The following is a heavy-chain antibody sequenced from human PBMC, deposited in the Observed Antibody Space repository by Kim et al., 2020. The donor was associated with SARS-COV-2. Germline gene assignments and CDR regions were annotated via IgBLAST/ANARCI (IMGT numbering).Heavy chain of an antibody. V-gene: IGHV3-30*18. CDR1: GFTFSSYG. CDR2: ISYDGSNK. J-gene: IGHJ4*02. CDR3: AKDRATYNWNLLGY. D-gene: IGHD1-20*01. Sequence: GGSLRLSCAASGFTFSSYGMHWVRQAPGKGLEWVAVISYDGSNKYYADSVKGRFTISRDNSKNTLYLQMNSLRAEDTAVYYCAKDRATYNWNLLGYWGQGTLVTVSS.